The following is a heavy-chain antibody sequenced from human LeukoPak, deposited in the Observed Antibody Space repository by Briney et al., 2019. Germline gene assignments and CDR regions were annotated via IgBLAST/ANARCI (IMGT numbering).Heavy chain of an antibody. J-gene: IGHJ3*02. CDR1: GGSISSYY. CDR3: ALGYSYGFDI. Sequence: SETLSLTCTVSGGSISSYYWSWLRQPPGKGLEWIGYIYYSGRTNYNPSLKSGVTLSVETSKNQFSLKLSSVTAADTAVYYCALGYSYGFDIWGQGTMVTVSS. D-gene: IGHD5-18*01. V-gene: IGHV4-59*08. CDR2: IYYSGRT.